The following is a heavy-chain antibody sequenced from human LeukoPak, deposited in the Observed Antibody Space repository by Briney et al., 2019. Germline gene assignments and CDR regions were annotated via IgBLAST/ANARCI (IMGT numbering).Heavy chain of an antibody. CDR2: ISYDGSNK. CDR3: ATSAISGSYNGPFDY. D-gene: IGHD3-10*01. CDR1: GFTFSSYG. Sequence: PGGSLRLSCAASGFTFSSYGMHWVRQAPGKGLEWVAVISYDGSNKYYADSVKGRFTISRDNSKNTPYLQMNSLRPEDTAVYYCATSAISGSYNGPFDYWGQGTLVTVSS. J-gene: IGHJ4*02. V-gene: IGHV3-30*03.